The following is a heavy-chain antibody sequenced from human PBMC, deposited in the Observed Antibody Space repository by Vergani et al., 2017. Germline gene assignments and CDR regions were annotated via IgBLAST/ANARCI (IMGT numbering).Heavy chain of an antibody. D-gene: IGHD3-22*01. CDR3: AKDERDYYDSSGYYYYLY. CDR2: ISGSGGST. V-gene: IGHV3-23*01. J-gene: IGHJ4*02. CDR1: GFTFSSYA. Sequence: EVQLLESGGGLVQPGGSLRLSCAASGFTFSSYAMSWVRQAPGKGLEWVSAISGSGGSTYYADSVKGRFTISRDNSKNTLYLQMNSLRAEDTAVYYCAKDERDYYDSSGYYYYLYWGQGTLVTVSS.